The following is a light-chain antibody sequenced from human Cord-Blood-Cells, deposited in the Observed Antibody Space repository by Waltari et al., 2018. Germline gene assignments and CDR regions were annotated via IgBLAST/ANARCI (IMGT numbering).Light chain of an antibody. CDR2: DAS. J-gene: IGKJ4*01. Sequence: EIVLTQSPATLSLSPGDRATLSGRATQSVSSYLAWYQQKPGQAPRLLIYDASNRATGIPARFSGSGSATDFTLTISSLEPEDFAVYYCQQRSNWPPLTFGGGTKVEIK. V-gene: IGKV3-11*01. CDR3: QQRSNWPPLT. CDR1: QSVSSY.